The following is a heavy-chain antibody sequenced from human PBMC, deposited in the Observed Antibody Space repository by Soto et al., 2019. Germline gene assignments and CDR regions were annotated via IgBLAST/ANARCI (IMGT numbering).Heavy chain of an antibody. CDR2: IYHSGST. CDR1: GGSISSSNW. J-gene: IGHJ3*02. D-gene: IGHD6-19*01. Sequence: SETLSLTCAVSGGSISSSNWWSWVRQPPGKGLEWIGEIYHSGSTNYNPSLKGRVTISVDKSKNQFSLKLSSVTAADTAVYYCARARWGSGWADDFDIWGQGTMVTVSS. CDR3: ARARWGSGWADDFDI. V-gene: IGHV4-4*02.